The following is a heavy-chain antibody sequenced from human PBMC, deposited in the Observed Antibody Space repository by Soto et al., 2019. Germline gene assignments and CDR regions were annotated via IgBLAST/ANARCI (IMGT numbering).Heavy chain of an antibody. D-gene: IGHD6-13*01. CDR1: GGSISSYY. CDR3: ARRYSSISDY. V-gene: IGHV4-59*08. Sequence: XETLSLTCTVSGGSISSYYWSWIRQPPGKGLEWIGYIFYSGSTNYNPSLKSRVTISVDTSKNQFSLKLSSVTAADTAVYYCARRYSSISDYWGRGTLVTVSS. CDR2: IFYSGST. J-gene: IGHJ4*02.